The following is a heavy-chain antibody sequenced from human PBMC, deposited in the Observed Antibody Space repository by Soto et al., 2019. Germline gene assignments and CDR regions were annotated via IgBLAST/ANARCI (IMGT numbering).Heavy chain of an antibody. CDR1: GFTFSSYA. D-gene: IGHD4-17*01. J-gene: IGHJ4*02. Sequence: ESGGGVVQPGRSLRLSCAASGFTFSSYAMHWVRQAPGKGLEWVAVISYDGSNKYYADSVKGRFTISRDNSKNTLYLQMNSLRAEDTAVYYCASSTTVMYFDYWGQGTLVTVSS. CDR3: ASSTTVMYFDY. V-gene: IGHV3-30-3*01. CDR2: ISYDGSNK.